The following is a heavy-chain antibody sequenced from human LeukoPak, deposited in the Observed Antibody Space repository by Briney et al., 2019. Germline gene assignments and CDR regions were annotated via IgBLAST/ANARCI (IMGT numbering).Heavy chain of an antibody. CDR1: GYSSTSYW. D-gene: IGHD3-10*01. Sequence: GESLKISCKGSGYSSTSYWIGWVRQMPGKGLEWMGIIYPGDSDTRYSPFFQGQVTISADKSISTAYLQWSSLKASDTAMYYCARNGISGYYYMDVWGKGTTVTVSS. CDR3: ARNGISGYYYMDV. V-gene: IGHV5-51*01. CDR2: IYPGDSDT. J-gene: IGHJ6*03.